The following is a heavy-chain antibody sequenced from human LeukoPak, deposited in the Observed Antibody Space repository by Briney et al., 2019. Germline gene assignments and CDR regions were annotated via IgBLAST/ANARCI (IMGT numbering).Heavy chain of an antibody. CDR3: TRDLNYNMDV. CDR2: IKNDGRST. Sequence: GGSLRLSCAASGFSFSIYWMHWVRQAPGKGLVWVSLIKNDGRSTTYADSVKGRFTISRDDAKSTLFLQMNSLRDEDTAVYYCTRDLNYNMDVWGQGTTVTVSS. V-gene: IGHV3-74*01. CDR1: GFSFSIYW. J-gene: IGHJ6*02.